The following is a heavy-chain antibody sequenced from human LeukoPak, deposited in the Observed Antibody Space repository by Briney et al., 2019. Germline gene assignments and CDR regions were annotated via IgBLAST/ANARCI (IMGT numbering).Heavy chain of an antibody. CDR1: GFNFRSYS. D-gene: IGHD2-2*01. V-gene: IGHV3-48*04. CDR3: ARALDSSSSRYQAFEY. CDR2: ISSSGSAI. J-gene: IGHJ4*02. Sequence: GGSLRLSCAASGFNFRSYSMNWVRQAPGKGLEWLSFISSSGSAIYYADSVKGRFTISRDNAKNSLYLQMNSLRAEDTAVYYCARALDSSSSRYQAFEYWGQGTLVTVSS.